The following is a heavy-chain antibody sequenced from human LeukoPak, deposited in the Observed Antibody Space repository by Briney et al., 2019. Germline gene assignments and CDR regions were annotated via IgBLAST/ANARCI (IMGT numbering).Heavy chain of an antibody. CDR1: GYSISSGYY. CDR2: IYHSGST. D-gene: IGHD1-1*01. J-gene: IGHJ4*02. Sequence: SETLSLTCTVSGYSISSGYYWGWNRQPPGKGLEWIGSIYHSGSTYYNPSLKSRVTISVDTSKNQFSLKLSSVTAADTAVYYCAYNTGYFDYWGQGTLVTVSS. V-gene: IGHV4-38-2*02. CDR3: AYNTGYFDY.